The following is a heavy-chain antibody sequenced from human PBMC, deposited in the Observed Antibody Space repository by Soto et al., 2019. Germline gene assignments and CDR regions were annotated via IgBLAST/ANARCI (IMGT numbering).Heavy chain of an antibody. D-gene: IGHD6-19*01. Sequence: SETLSLTCTVSGGSISSYYWSWIRQPPGKGLEWIGYIYYSGSINYNPSLKSRVTISVDTSKNQFSLKLSSVTAADTTVYYCARDRSYSSGWYYFDYWGQGTLVTVSS. CDR1: GGSISSYY. CDR2: IYYSGSI. J-gene: IGHJ4*02. V-gene: IGHV4-59*01. CDR3: ARDRSYSSGWYYFDY.